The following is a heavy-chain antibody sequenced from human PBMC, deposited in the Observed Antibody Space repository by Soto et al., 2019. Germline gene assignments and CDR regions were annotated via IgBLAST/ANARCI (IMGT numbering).Heavy chain of an antibody. Sequence: SVKVSCKASGGTFSSYTISWVRQAPGQGLEWMGRIIPILGIANYAQKFQGRVTITADKSTSTAYMELSSLRSEDTAVYYCATDIAGYSDCGMDDHWGQGTLVTVSS. V-gene: IGHV1-69*04. D-gene: IGHD5-12*01. CDR1: GGTFSSYT. CDR2: IIPILGIA. CDR3: ATDIAGYSDCGMDDH. J-gene: IGHJ5*02.